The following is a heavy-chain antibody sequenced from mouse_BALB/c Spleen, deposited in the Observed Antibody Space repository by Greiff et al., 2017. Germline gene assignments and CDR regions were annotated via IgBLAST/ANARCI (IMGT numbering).Heavy chain of an antibody. J-gene: IGHJ3*01. CDR3: ARPTMITTVAY. CDR1: GYTFTSYV. Sequence: VQLKESGPELVKPGASVKMSCKASGYTFTSYVMHWVKQKPGQGLEWIGYINPYNDGTKYNEKFKGKATLTSDKSSSTAYMELSSLTSEDSAVYYCARPTMITTVAYWGQGTLVTVSA. CDR2: INPYNDGT. V-gene: IGHV1-14*01. D-gene: IGHD2-4*01.